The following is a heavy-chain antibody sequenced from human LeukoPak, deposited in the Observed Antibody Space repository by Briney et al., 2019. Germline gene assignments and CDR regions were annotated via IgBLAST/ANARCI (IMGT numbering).Heavy chain of an antibody. V-gene: IGHV3-21*01. CDR3: ARDKSYGDYGGKGEEEDY. D-gene: IGHD4-17*01. CDR2: ISSSSSYI. J-gene: IGHJ4*02. CDR1: GFTFSSYS. Sequence: GGSLRLSCAASGFTFSSYSMNRVRQAPGKGLEWVSSISSSSSYIYYADSVKGRFTISRDNAKNSLYLQMNSLRAEDTAVYYCARDKSYGDYGGKGEEEDYWGQGTLVTVSS.